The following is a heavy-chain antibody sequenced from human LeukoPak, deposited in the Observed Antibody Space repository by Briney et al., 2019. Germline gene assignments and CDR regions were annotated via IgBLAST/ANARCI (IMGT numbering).Heavy chain of an antibody. D-gene: IGHD3-16*01. CDR2: INPSGGST. CDR3: AREREPETFGVPTDY. Sequence: ASVKVSCKASGYTFTSYYMHWVRQAPGQGLEWMGIINPSGGSTSYAQKFQGRVTMTRDTSTSTVYMELSSLRSEDTAVDYCAREREPETFGVPTDYWGQGTLVTVSS. CDR1: GYTFTSYY. V-gene: IGHV1-46*01. J-gene: IGHJ4*02.